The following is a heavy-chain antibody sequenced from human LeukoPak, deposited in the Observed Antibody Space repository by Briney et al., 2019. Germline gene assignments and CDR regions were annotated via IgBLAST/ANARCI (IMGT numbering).Heavy chain of an antibody. V-gene: IGHV1-2*02. CDR3: ARVGDILTGYPYYFDY. J-gene: IGHJ4*02. Sequence: EASVKVSCKASGYTFTGYYMHWVRQAPGQGLEWMGWINPNSGGTNYAQKFQGRVTMTRDTSINTAYMELSRLRSDDTAVYYCARVGDILTGYPYYFDYWGQGTLVTVSS. CDR2: INPNSGGT. CDR1: GYTFTGYY. D-gene: IGHD3-9*01.